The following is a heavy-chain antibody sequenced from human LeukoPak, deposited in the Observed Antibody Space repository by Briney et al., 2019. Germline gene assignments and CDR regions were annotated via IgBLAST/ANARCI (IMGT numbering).Heavy chain of an antibody. J-gene: IGHJ4*02. Sequence: SETLSLTCTVSGASTNSRYWSWVRQTPVKGLEWIGQINYSGSTYYNPSLKSRVTLSIDTSKNQFSLRLSSVPAADTAVYYCARDIEEVGATLYFDYWGQGTLVTVSS. CDR2: INYSGST. CDR1: GASTNSRY. CDR3: ARDIEEVGATLYFDY. V-gene: IGHV4-59*11. D-gene: IGHD1-26*01.